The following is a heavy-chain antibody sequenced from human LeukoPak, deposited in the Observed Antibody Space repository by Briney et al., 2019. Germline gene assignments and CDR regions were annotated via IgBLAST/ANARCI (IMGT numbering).Heavy chain of an antibody. CDR3: ARHSRGPPGIPAAKRRGVSFDY. CDR2: IYYSGST. CDR1: GGSISSGDYY. D-gene: IGHD2-2*01. Sequence: TLSLTCTVSGGSISSGDYYWSWIRQPPGKGLEWIGYIYYSGSTYYNPSLKSRLTISVDTSKNQFSLKLSSVTAADTAVYYCARHSRGPPGIPAAKRRGVSFDYWGQGTLVTVSS. J-gene: IGHJ4*02. V-gene: IGHV4-30-4*08.